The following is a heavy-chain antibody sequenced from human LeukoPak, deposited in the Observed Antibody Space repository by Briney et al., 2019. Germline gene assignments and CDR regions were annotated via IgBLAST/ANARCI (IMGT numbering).Heavy chain of an antibody. CDR1: GFTFNNHW. CDR3: ARGPPYGSRTDFFDC. CDR2: LKEDVGEK. D-gene: IGHD3-10*01. Sequence: PGGSLRLSCAASGFTFNNHWMSWVRQPPGKGLEWMASLKEDVGEKYYVDSVKGRFTISRDNAKNSLYLEMNGLRVEDTAVYFCARGPPYGSRTDFFDCWGRGTLVTVSS. V-gene: IGHV3-7*01. J-gene: IGHJ4*02.